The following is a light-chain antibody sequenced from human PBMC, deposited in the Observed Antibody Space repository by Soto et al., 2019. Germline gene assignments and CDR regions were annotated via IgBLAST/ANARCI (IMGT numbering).Light chain of an antibody. CDR1: QSVSNSH. J-gene: IGKJ4*01. CDR2: GVS. Sequence: EIVLTQSPGTLSLSPGERATLSCRASQSVSNSHLAWHQQKPGQAPRLLIFGVSSRSAGIPDRFSGSGSRTDFTLPISRLEPEDYAVYYCQQYDKSPLTFGGGTKVEIK. CDR3: QQYDKSPLT. V-gene: IGKV3-20*01.